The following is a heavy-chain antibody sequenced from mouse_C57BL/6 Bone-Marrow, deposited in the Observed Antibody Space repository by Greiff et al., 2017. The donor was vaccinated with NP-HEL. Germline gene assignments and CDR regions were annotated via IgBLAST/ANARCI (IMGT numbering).Heavy chain of an antibody. CDR1: GFNIKDDY. CDR3: TLYYSNYDFDY. D-gene: IGHD2-5*01. J-gene: IGHJ2*01. Sequence: VQLQQSGAELVRPGASVKLSCTASGFNIKDDYMHWVKQRPEQGLEWIGWIDPENGDTEYASKFQGKATITAYTSSNTAYLQLSSLTSEDTAVYYCTLYYSNYDFDYWGQGTTLTVSS. CDR2: IDPENGDT. V-gene: IGHV14-4*01.